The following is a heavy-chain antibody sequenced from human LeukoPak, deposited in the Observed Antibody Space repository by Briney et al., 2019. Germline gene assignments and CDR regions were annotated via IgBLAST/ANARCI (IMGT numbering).Heavy chain of an antibody. CDR3: ARYSCPNGVCYYFDY. V-gene: IGHV4-59*01. CDR1: GGSISTYH. J-gene: IGHJ4*02. D-gene: IGHD2-8*01. CDR2: ISYSGST. Sequence: SETLSLTCAVSGGSISTYHWSWIRQPPGKGLEWIGYISYSGSTNYNPSLKSRVTISVDTPKNQFSLKLSSVTAADTAVYYCARYSCPNGVCYYFDYWGQGTLVTVSS.